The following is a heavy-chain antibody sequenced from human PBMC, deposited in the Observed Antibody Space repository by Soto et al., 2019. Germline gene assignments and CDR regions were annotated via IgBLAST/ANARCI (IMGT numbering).Heavy chain of an antibody. J-gene: IGHJ6*02. CDR2: ISSGGSA. CDR3: ARGGAQASSGSGGSHFGYGLDV. D-gene: IGHD3-10*01. CDR1: GGSINSYY. V-gene: IGHV4-4*07. Sequence: SETLSLTCNVSGGSINSYYWSWIRQPAGKGLEWIGRISSGGSAIYNPSLKSRVTISVDTSKDQFSLRLTSVTAADTAVYFCARGGAQASSGSGGSHFGYGLDVWGQGTTVTVSS.